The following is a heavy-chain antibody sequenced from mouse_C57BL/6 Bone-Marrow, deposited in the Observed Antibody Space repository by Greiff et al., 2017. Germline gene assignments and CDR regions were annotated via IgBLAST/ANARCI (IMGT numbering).Heavy chain of an antibody. CDR2: IYPIDGST. D-gene: IGHD1-1*01. J-gene: IGHJ1*03. CDR3: ARLEFDGSGGDWYFDV. Sequence: LVESGPELVKPVASVKLSCKASGYTFTSYDINWVKQRPGQGLEWIGWIYPIDGSTKYNEKFKGKATLTVDTSASTAYMELHSLTSEDSAVYCCARLEFDGSGGDWYFDVGGTGTTVTVSA. V-gene: IGHV1-85*01. CDR1: GYTFTSYD.